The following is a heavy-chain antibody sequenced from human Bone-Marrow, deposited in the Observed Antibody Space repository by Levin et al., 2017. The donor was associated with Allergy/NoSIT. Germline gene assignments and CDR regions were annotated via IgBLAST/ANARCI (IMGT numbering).Heavy chain of an antibody. D-gene: IGHD7-27*01. CDR3: ATSPGAGDYYMDV. J-gene: IGHJ6*03. Sequence: GESLKISCAASGFTFSGSAMHWVRQASGKGLEWVGRIRSKANSDATGYAASVEGRFTISRDDSKNTAYLQMNSLKTEDTAVYYCATSPGAGDYYMDVWGKGTTVT. CDR1: GFTFSGSA. CDR2: IRSKANSDAT. V-gene: IGHV3-73*01.